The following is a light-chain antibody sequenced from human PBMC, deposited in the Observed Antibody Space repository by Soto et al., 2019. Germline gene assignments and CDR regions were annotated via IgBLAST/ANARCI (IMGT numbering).Light chain of an antibody. J-gene: IGLJ2*01. CDR2: SNN. V-gene: IGLV1-44*01. CDR3: AARDDSLKTVL. CDR1: SSNIGTNT. Sequence: QSVLIQAPSASGTPGQRVTISCSGGSSNIGTNTVSWYQQLPGTAPKLLMHSNNQRPSRVPDRFSGSKSGTSASLAISGLQYDDEADYYCAARDDSLKTVLFGGGTKLTVL.